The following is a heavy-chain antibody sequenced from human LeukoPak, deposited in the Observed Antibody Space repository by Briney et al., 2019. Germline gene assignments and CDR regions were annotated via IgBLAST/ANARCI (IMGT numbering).Heavy chain of an antibody. V-gene: IGHV1-69*04. J-gene: IGHJ6*02. CDR2: IIPILDIT. CDR3: ARDQGLIDPPPYGLDV. D-gene: IGHD3-16*01. CDR1: GGTFDSYA. Sequence: SVKVSCKASGGTFDSYALTWVRQAPGQALEWMGRIIPILDITIYAQKFQGRVTIIADKSTSTAYIELSSLSSEDTAVYYCARDQGLIDPPPYGLDVWGQGTTVTVSS.